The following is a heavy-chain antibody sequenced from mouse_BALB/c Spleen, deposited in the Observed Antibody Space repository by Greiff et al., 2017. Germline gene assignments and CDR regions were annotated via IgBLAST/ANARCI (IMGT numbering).Heavy chain of an antibody. J-gene: IGHJ4*01. CDR1: GFTFTDYY. Sequence: EVKLQESGGGLVQPGGSLRLSCATSGFTFTDYYMSWVRQPPGKALEWLGFIRNKANGYTTEYSASVKGRFTISRDNSQSILYLQMNTLRAEDSATYYCARESLGRNAMDYWGQGTSVTVSS. D-gene: IGHD4-1*01. CDR2: IRNKANGYTT. CDR3: ARESLGRNAMDY. V-gene: IGHV7-3*02.